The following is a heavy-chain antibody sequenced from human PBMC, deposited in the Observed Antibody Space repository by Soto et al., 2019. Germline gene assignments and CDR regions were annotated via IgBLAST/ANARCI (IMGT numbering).Heavy chain of an antibody. D-gene: IGHD6-19*01. J-gene: IGHJ5*02. Sequence: PSGTLTLACAGSGGSIHNNYVYWGRLPPPQGQGLEWIGSIYYGGSTYYNPSLKSRVNISVDTSKNQFSLRLTSVTAADKAVYYCARPQTGHSCGSPFDPWGQWSLVT. V-gene: IGHV4-39*01. CDR2: IYYGGST. CDR3: ARPQTGHSCGSPFDP. CDR1: GGSIHNNYVY.